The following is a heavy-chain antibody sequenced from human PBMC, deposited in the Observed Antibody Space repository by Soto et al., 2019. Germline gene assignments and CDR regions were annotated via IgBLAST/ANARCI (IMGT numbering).Heavy chain of an antibody. J-gene: IGHJ5*02. CDR3: AGNSYSSSPPFDP. V-gene: IGHV4-4*02. Sequence: PSETLSLTCAVSGGSISSSNWWSWVRQPTGKGLERFAAIYHSGSTNYNPSLKSRVTISVDKAKIRFSLKLSYVTAADTAVYYCAGNSYSSSPPFDPWGQCTLVTVSS. CDR1: GGSISSSNW. CDR2: IYHSGST. D-gene: IGHD6-6*01.